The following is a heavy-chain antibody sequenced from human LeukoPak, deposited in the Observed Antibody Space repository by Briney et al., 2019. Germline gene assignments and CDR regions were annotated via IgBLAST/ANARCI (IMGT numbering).Heavy chain of an antibody. D-gene: IGHD6-25*01. V-gene: IGHV3-30*18. J-gene: IGHJ6*04. CDR1: GFTFSSYG. CDR3: AKAQFSGYGMRSDYGMDV. Sequence: GRSLRLSCAASGFTFSSYGMHWVRQAPGKGLEWVAVISYDGSNKYYADSVKGRFTISRDNSKNTLYLQMNSLRAEDTAVYYRAKAQFSGYGMRSDYGMDVWGKGTTVTVSS. CDR2: ISYDGSNK.